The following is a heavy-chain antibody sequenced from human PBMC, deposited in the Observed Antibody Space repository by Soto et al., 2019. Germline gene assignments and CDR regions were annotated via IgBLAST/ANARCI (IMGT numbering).Heavy chain of an antibody. J-gene: IGHJ4*02. CDR3: ARGIHYGVFFDY. D-gene: IGHD4-17*01. Sequence: PSETLSLTCTVSGGSISSGGYYWSWIRQHPGKGLEWIGYIYYSGSTYYNPSLKSRVTMSVDTSKNQFSLKLSSVTAADTAVYYCARGIHYGVFFDYWGQGTLVTVSS. V-gene: IGHV4-31*03. CDR2: IYYSGST. CDR1: GGSISSGGYY.